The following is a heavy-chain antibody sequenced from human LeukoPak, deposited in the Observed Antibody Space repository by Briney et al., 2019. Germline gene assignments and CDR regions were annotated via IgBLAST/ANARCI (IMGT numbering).Heavy chain of an antibody. J-gene: IGHJ6*02. CDR1: GYTFTSYG. D-gene: IGHD3-3*01. CDR3: AAIRFLEWLDPYYYYGMDV. V-gene: IGHV1-18*01. Sequence: ASVSVCFKASGYTFTSYGISWVRQAPGPGLGWMGWISAYNGNTNYAQKLQGRVTMTTDKSTSTAYMELRSLRSDDTAVYYCAAIRFLEWLDPYYYYGMDVWGQGTTVTVSS. CDR2: ISAYNGNT.